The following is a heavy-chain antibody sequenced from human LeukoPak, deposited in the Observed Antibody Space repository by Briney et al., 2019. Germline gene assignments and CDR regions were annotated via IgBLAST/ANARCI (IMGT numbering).Heavy chain of an antibody. D-gene: IGHD3-22*01. CDR3: ASVYYYDSRTTDY. CDR1: GFTFSSYG. CDR2: ISYDGSYK. Sequence: GRSLRLSCAASGFTFSSYGMHWVRQAPGKGLEWVAVISYDGSYKYYADSVKGRFTISRDNSKNTLYLQMNSLRAEDTAVYYCASVYYYDSRTTDYWGQGTLVTVSS. V-gene: IGHV3-30*03. J-gene: IGHJ4*02.